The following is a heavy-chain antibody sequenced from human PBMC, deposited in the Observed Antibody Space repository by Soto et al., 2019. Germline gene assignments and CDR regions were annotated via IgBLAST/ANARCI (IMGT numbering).Heavy chain of an antibody. Sequence: GGSLRLSCAASGFTFSSYEMNWVRQAPGKGLEWVSYISSSGSTIYYADSVKGRLTISRDNAKNSLYLQMNTLTAEDTAVYYCTRDLTGYAMDVWGQGTTVTVSS. CDR3: TRDLTGYAMDV. CDR2: ISSSGSTI. CDR1: GFTFSSYE. V-gene: IGHV3-48*03. J-gene: IGHJ6*02. D-gene: IGHD3-16*01.